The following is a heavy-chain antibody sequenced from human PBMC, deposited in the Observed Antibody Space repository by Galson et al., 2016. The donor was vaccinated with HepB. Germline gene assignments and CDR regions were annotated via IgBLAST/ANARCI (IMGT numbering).Heavy chain of an antibody. Sequence: SVKVSCKVSGNSLAELFIHWVRLAPGKGLEWMGGFDPEDGETTYAQKFQGRVSMTEDTSTDTGYMELRSLRYDDTAVYYCGTVGSYTTSSPYYYYFGMDVWGKSTTVNVSS. CDR1: GNSLAELF. CDR2: FDPEDGET. CDR3: GTVGSYTTSSPYYYYFGMDV. D-gene: IGHD3-10*01. J-gene: IGHJ6*04. V-gene: IGHV1-24*01.